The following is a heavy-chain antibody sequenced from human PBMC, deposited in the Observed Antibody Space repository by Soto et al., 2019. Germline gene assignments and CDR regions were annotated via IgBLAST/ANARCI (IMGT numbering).Heavy chain of an antibody. CDR3: ARGVGSGSYYNQYNWFDP. D-gene: IGHD3-10*01. CDR2: INVYNGNT. J-gene: IGHJ5*02. Sequence: QVQLVQSGGEVKKPGASVKVSCKASGYTFTNYGISWVRQAPGQGLEWMGWINVYNGNTKYAQKVQGRVTMTTDTSTSPXXMELRSLRSDDTAVYYCARGVGSGSYYNQYNWFDPWGQGTLVTVSS. CDR1: GYTFTNYG. V-gene: IGHV1-18*01.